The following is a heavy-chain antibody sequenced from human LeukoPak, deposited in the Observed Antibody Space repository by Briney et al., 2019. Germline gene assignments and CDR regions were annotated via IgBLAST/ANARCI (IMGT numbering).Heavy chain of an antibody. V-gene: IGHV1-24*01. CDR1: GYTLTELS. Sequence: GSVKVSCKVSGYTLTELSMHWVRQAPGKGLEWMGGFDPEDGETIYAQKFQGRVTMTEDTSTDTAYMELSSLRSEDTAVYYCATGYRGYSYVHDYWGQGTLVTVAS. CDR3: ATGYRGYSYVHDY. D-gene: IGHD5-18*01. CDR2: FDPEDGET. J-gene: IGHJ4*02.